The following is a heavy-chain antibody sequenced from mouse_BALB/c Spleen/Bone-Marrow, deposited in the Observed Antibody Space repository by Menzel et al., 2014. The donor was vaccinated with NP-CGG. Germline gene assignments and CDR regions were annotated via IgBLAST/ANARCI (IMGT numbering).Heavy chain of an antibody. J-gene: IGHJ3*01. D-gene: IGHD2-13*01. CDR2: INPDGSTI. CDR1: TIDFSRYW. CDR3: ARNGDYWFAY. V-gene: IGHV4-1*02. Sequence: PAATIDFSRYWMSWVRQAPGKGLEWIGEINPDGSTINYTPSLKDKSIISGDNAKNTLYLQMSKVRSEDTALYYCARNGDYWFAYWGQGTLVTVSA.